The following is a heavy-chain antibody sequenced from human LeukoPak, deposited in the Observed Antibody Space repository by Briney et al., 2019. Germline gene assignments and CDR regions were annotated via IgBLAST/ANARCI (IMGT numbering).Heavy chain of an antibody. J-gene: IGHJ6*02. CDR2: ISSSSSTI. D-gene: IGHD5-18*01. Sequence: AGGSLRLSCAASGFTFSSYSMNWVRQAPGKGLEWVSYISSSSSTIYYAESVKGRFTISRDNAKNSLYLQMNSLRAEDTAVYYCARGGYSYGAGETYYYYYGMDVWGQGTTVTVSS. CDR1: GFTFSSYS. CDR3: ARGGYSYGAGETYYYYYGMDV. V-gene: IGHV3-48*01.